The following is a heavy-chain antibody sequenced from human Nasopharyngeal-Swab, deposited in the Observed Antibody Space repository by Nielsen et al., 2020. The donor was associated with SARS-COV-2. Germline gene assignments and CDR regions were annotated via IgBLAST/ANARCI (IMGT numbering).Heavy chain of an antibody. Sequence: WVRQAPGQGLEWMGGIIPIFGTAKYAQKFQGRVTITADESTSTAYMELSSLRSEDTAVYYCAKGNVTLIRGVIENYYYGMDVWGQGTTVTVSS. V-gene: IGHV1-69*01. CDR2: IIPIFGTA. J-gene: IGHJ6*02. D-gene: IGHD3-10*01. CDR3: AKGNVTLIRGVIENYYYGMDV.